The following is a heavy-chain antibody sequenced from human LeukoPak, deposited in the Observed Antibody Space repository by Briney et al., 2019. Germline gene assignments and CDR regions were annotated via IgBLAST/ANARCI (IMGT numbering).Heavy chain of an antibody. CDR3: AGGGGSSGWYGDAFDI. J-gene: IGHJ3*02. D-gene: IGHD6-19*01. V-gene: IGHV4-59*01. Sequence: SETLSLTCAVYGGSFSGYYWSWIRQPPGKGLEWIGYIYYSGSTNYNPSLKSRVTISVDTSKNQFSLKLSSVTAADTAVYYCAGGGGSSGWYGDAFDIWGQGTMVTVSS. CDR2: IYYSGST. CDR1: GGSFSGYY.